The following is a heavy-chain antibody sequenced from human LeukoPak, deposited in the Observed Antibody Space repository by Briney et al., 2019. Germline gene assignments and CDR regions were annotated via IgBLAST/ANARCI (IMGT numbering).Heavy chain of an antibody. CDR2: ISAYNTNT. Sequence: ASVKVSCKASGYTFSSYGISWVRQAPGQGLEWMAWISAYNTNTNYAQKFQGRVTMTRNTSISTAYMELSSLRSEDTAVYYCARWTGDYFNSSGYYYGYFDYWGQGTLVTVSS. V-gene: IGHV1-18*01. CDR3: ARWTGDYFNSSGYYYGYFDY. J-gene: IGHJ4*02. CDR1: GYTFSSYG. D-gene: IGHD3-22*01.